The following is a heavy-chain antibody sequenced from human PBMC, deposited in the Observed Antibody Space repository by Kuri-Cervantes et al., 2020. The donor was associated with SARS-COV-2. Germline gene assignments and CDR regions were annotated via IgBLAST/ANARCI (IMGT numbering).Heavy chain of an antibody. Sequence: GESLKISCAASGFTFSSYGMHWVRQAPGKGLEWVAFIRYDGSNKYYADSVKGRFTISRDNSKNTLYLQMNSLRAEDTAVYYCARDLRLGKSLDYWGQGTLVTVS. D-gene: IGHD7-27*01. CDR1: GFTFSSYG. CDR3: ARDLRLGKSLDY. J-gene: IGHJ4*02. V-gene: IGHV3-30*02. CDR2: IRYDGSNK.